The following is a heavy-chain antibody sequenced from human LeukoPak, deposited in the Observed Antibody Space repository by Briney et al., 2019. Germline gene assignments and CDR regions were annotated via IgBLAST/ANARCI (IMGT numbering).Heavy chain of an antibody. CDR1: GGSISSYY. Sequence: SETLSLTCTVSGGSISSYYWSWIRQPPEKGLEWIGYIYYSGSTNYNPSLKSRVTISVDTSKNQFSLKLSSVTAADTAVYYCARGETKKQQYYYDSSGYYYSGYYFDYWGQGTLVTVSS. V-gene: IGHV4-59*01. CDR2: IYYSGST. J-gene: IGHJ4*02. D-gene: IGHD3-22*01. CDR3: ARGETKKQQYYYDSSGYYYSGYYFDY.